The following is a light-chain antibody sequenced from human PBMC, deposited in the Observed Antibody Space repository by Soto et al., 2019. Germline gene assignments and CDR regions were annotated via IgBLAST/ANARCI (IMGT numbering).Light chain of an antibody. CDR3: QQRSNWPWT. CDR1: QSVSSY. Sequence: EIVLTQSPATLSLSPGERATLSCRASQSVSSYLAWYQQKPGQAPRLFIYDASNRATGVPARFSGSGSGTDFTLTISSLEPEDFGVYYCQQRSNWPWTFGQGTKVEIK. V-gene: IGKV3-11*01. J-gene: IGKJ1*01. CDR2: DAS.